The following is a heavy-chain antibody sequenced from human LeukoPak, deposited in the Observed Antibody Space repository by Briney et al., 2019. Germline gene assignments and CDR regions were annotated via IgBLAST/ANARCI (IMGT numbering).Heavy chain of an antibody. CDR1: GGSISSHY. V-gene: IGHV4-59*11. Sequence: SETLSLTCTVSGGSISSHYWSWIRQPPGKGLEWIGYIYYSGSTNYNPSLKSRVTISVDTSKNQFSLKLSSVTAADTAVYYCARGDYYDSSGYYAIWFDPWGQGTLVTVSS. J-gene: IGHJ5*02. CDR3: ARGDYYDSSGYYAIWFDP. CDR2: IYYSGST. D-gene: IGHD3-22*01.